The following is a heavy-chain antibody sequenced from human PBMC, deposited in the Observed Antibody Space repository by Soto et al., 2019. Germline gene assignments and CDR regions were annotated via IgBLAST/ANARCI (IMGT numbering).Heavy chain of an antibody. CDR1: GGSISSGDYY. Sequence: SETLSLTCTVSGGSISSGDYYWSWIRQPPGKGLEWIGYIYYSGSTYYNPSLKSRVTISVDTSKNQFSLKLSSVTAADTAVYYCARVDNCMDYGDCSIDYWGQGTLVTVSS. J-gene: IGHJ4*02. V-gene: IGHV4-30-4*01. D-gene: IGHD4-17*01. CDR2: IYYSGST. CDR3: ARVDNCMDYGDCSIDY.